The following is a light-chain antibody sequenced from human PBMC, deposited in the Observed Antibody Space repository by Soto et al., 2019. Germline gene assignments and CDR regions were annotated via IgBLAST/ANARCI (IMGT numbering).Light chain of an antibody. CDR2: GAS. CDR1: QNVNSNY. J-gene: IGKJ3*01. Sequence: EVVLTQSPGTLSLSPGERATLSCRASQNVNSNYLAWYQQKTGQAPRLLIYGASSRATGIPDRCSGSGSGTDFTLTITRLEADDLAVYYCQQADTSPSTFGHGTKVNIK. V-gene: IGKV3-20*01. CDR3: QQADTSPST.